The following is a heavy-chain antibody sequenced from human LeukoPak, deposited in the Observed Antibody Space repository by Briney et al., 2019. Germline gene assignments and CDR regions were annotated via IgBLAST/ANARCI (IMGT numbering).Heavy chain of an antibody. Sequence: PSETLSLTCTVSGGSISSYYWSWIRQPPGKGLEWIGYIYYSGSTNYNPSLKSRVTISVDTSKNQLSLKLSSVTAADTAVYYCARVAGYSSFYYYYGMDVWGQGTTVTVSS. D-gene: IGHD6-13*01. CDR1: GGSISSYY. J-gene: IGHJ6*02. CDR2: IYYSGST. V-gene: IGHV4-59*01. CDR3: ARVAGYSSFYYYYGMDV.